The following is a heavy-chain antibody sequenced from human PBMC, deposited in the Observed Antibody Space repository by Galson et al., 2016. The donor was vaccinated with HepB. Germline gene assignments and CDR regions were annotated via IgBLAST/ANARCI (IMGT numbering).Heavy chain of an antibody. V-gene: IGHV3-53*01. CDR1: EFTVSNNY. J-gene: IGHJ4*02. CDR2: IYSGGNT. Sequence: SLRLSCAASEFTVSNNYMSWVRQAPGKGLEWVSLIYSGGNTRYADSVKGRFTISRDNSKNTVYLQMNSLRAEDTAVDYCSTLNPASPYFDYWGQGTLVTVSS. CDR3: STLNPASPYFDY.